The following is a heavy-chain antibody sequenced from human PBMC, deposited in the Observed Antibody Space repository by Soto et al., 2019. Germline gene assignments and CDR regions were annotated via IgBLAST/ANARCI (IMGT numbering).Heavy chain of an antibody. J-gene: IGHJ4*02. Sequence: QLQLQESGPGLVKPSETLSLICSVSGGPISSSNYYWGWIRQPPGKGLEWIGSTYYSGSTYYKPSLNSRVTISVDTSKNQFSLKLKSVTAADTAVYYCARQVVVVPAAVNYFDSWGQGTLVTVSS. CDR3: ARQVVVVPAAVNYFDS. CDR1: GGPISSSNYY. V-gene: IGHV4-39*01. CDR2: TYYSGST. D-gene: IGHD2-2*01.